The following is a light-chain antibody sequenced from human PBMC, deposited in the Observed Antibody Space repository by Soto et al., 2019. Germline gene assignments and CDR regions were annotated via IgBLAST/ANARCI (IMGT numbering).Light chain of an antibody. CDR3: TSYTSSSTYV. Sequence: QSALTQPPSVSRSPGQSVTISCTGTSSDVGSYNRVSWYQQPPGTAPQLMIYEVSNRPSGVPDRFSGSKSGNTASLTISGLQAEDEADYYCTSYTSSSTYVFGTGTKVTVL. CDR1: SSDVGSYNR. CDR2: EVS. J-gene: IGLJ1*01. V-gene: IGLV2-18*02.